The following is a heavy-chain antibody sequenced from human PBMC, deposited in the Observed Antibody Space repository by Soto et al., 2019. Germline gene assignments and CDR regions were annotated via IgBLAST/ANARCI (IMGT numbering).Heavy chain of an antibody. V-gene: IGHV4-30-2*01. Sequence: SETLSLTCAVSGGSISSGGYSWSWIRQPPGKGLEWIGYIYHSGSTYYNPSLKSRVTISVDRSKNQFPLKLSSVTAADTAVYYCARDSEGYYDSSGYLGNAFDIWGQGTMVTVSS. D-gene: IGHD3-22*01. CDR3: ARDSEGYYDSSGYLGNAFDI. J-gene: IGHJ3*02. CDR2: IYHSGST. CDR1: GGSISSGGYS.